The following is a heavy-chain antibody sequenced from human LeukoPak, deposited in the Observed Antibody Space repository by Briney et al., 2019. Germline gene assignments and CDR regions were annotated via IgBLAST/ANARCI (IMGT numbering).Heavy chain of an antibody. CDR1: GYTFTVYY. CDR2: INPNSGDT. Sequence: ASVKVSCKASGYTFTVYYMHWVRQAPGQGLEWMGWINPNSGDTNYAQKFQGRVTMTRDTSISTVYMELSRLRSDDTAVYYCARAPMTLILVVIASFHMDVWGKGTTVTVSS. J-gene: IGHJ6*03. V-gene: IGHV1-2*02. CDR3: ARAPMTLILVVIASFHMDV. D-gene: IGHD3-22*01.